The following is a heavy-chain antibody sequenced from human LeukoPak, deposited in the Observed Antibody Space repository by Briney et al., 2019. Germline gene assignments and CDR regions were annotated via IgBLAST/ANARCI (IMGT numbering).Heavy chain of an antibody. D-gene: IGHD3-10*01. CDR1: GGPFSGYY. CDR3: ARGPGPARGRFDY. Sequence: SETLSLTCAVYGGPFSGYYWSWIRQPPGKGLEWIGEINHSGSTNYNPSLKSRVTISVDTSKNQFSLKLSSVTAADTAVYYCARGPGPARGRFDYWGQGTLVTVSS. V-gene: IGHV4-34*01. J-gene: IGHJ4*02. CDR2: INHSGST.